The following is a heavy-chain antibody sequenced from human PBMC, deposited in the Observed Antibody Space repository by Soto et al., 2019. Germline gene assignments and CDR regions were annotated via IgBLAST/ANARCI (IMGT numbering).Heavy chain of an antibody. D-gene: IGHD3-3*01. J-gene: IGHJ5*02. Sequence: ASVKVSCKASGYTFTSYYMHWVRQAPGQGLEWMGIINPSGGSTSYAQKFQGRVTMTRDTSTSTVYMELSSLRSVDTAVYYCARRNRITIFGVVTNENWFDPWGQGTLVTVSS. V-gene: IGHV1-46*01. CDR2: INPSGGST. CDR1: GYTFTSYY. CDR3: ARRNRITIFGVVTNENWFDP.